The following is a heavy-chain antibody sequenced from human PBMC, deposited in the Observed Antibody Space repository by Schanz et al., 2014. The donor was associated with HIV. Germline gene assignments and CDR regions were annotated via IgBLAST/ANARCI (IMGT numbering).Heavy chain of an antibody. J-gene: IGHJ6*02. CDR1: GYTFTSYD. D-gene: IGHD3-22*01. V-gene: IGHV1-2*02. Sequence: QVWLVQSGAEVKKPGASVKVSCKASGYTFTSYDINWVRQAPGQGLEWMGWINPKTGGTHLAQMFQGRVAVTRDTSINTAYLEVPRLTSDDTAVFYCARSRYHQFLGYFDLWGQGTTVTVSS. CDR3: ARSRYHQFLGYFDL. CDR2: INPKTGGT.